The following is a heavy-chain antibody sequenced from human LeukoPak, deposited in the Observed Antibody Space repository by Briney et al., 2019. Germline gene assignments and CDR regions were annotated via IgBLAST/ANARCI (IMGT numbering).Heavy chain of an antibody. J-gene: IGHJ6*03. CDR2: INSDGSST. CDR1: GFTFSSYW. Sequence: PGGSLRLSCAASGFTFSSYWMHWVRQAPGKGLVWVSRINSDGSSTSYADSVKGRFTISRDNAKNTLYLQMNSLRAEDAAVYYCARDNALRYCSSTSCYTGVYYYYMDVWGKGTTVTVSS. V-gene: IGHV3-74*01. D-gene: IGHD2-2*02. CDR3: ARDNALRYCSSTSCYTGVYYYYMDV.